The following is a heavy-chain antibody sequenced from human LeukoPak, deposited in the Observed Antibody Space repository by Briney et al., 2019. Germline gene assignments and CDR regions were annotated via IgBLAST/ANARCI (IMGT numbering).Heavy chain of an antibody. J-gene: IGHJ4*02. CDR2: IYYGGSS. D-gene: IGHD3-10*01. CDR1: GGSISSSGYY. CDR3: ARDKKLWFGDPGPTLDY. V-gene: IGHV4-39*07. Sequence: SETLSLTCTVSGGSISSSGYYWGWIRQPPGKGLEWIGSIYYGGSSHYNPSLKSRITISVDASKNQFSLKLSSVTAADTAVYYCARDKKLWFGDPGPTLDYWGQGTLVTVSS.